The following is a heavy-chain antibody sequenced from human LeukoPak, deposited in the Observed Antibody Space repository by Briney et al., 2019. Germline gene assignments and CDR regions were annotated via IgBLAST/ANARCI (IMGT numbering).Heavy chain of an antibody. V-gene: IGHV4-59*08. Sequence: SETLSLTCTVSGGSTSSNYWSWIRQPPGKGLEWIGYIYYSGSTNYNPSLKSRVTISVDTSKNQFSLKLSSVTAADTAVYYCASGLVGYSLSSYYYYYGMDVWGQGTTVTVSS. D-gene: IGHD5-18*01. CDR3: ASGLVGYSLSSYYYYYGMDV. CDR2: IYYSGST. J-gene: IGHJ6*02. CDR1: GGSTSSNY.